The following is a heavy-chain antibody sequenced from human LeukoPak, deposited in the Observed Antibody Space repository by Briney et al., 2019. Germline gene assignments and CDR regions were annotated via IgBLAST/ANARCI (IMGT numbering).Heavy chain of an antibody. D-gene: IGHD3-22*01. V-gene: IGHV3-15*01. CDR3: TTEDDSSGYYYPDAFDI. CDR1: GFTVSGHP. CDR2: IKSKTDGGTT. Sequence: SGGSLRLSCAASGFTVSGHPMSWVRQAPGKGLEWVGRIKSKTDGGTTDYAAPVKGRFTISRDDSKNTLYLQMNSLKTEDTAVYYCTTEDDSSGYYYPDAFDIWGQGTMVTVSS. J-gene: IGHJ3*02.